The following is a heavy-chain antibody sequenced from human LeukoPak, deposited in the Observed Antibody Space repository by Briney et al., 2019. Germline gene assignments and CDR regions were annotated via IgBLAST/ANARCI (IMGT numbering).Heavy chain of an antibody. J-gene: IGHJ6*03. CDR2: FYTSGTT. Sequence: SQTLSLTCIVSGDSIRSGSYSWRWLRQPAGKGLQWIGRFYTSGTTNFNPSLKSRVTISLDPFKNQFSLKLRSVTAADTAVYYCARVFSYYNYMDVWGKGTTVTVSS. CDR3: ARVFSYYNYMDV. V-gene: IGHV4-61*02. CDR1: GDSIRSGSYS.